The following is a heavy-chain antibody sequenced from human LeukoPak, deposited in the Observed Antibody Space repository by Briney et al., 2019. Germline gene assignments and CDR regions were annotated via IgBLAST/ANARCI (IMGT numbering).Heavy chain of an antibody. CDR2: IFYSGTT. CDR3: ARTRPQDHATSYMDV. CDR1: GDSITSDY. J-gene: IGHJ6*03. V-gene: IGHV4-59*08. Sequence: SETLSITCNVSGDSITSDYWSWIRQSPEKGLEWIGFIFYSGTTSYNPSLQSRVTISMDTSKSQFSLKLSSVTAADTAVYYCARTRPQDHATSYMDVWGKGTTVTVSS. D-gene: IGHD1-26*01.